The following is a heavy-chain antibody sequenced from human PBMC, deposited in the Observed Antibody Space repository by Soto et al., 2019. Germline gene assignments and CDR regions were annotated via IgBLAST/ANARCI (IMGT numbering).Heavy chain of an antibody. Sequence: SETPFLTCAVSGGSISSSYLWSWVRQPPGKGLEWIGEIYHSGSTNYNPSLKSRVTISVDKSKNQFSLKLSSVTAADTAVYYCARDDNGDYYFDYWGQGTLVTVSS. CDR1: GGSISSSYL. CDR3: ARDDNGDYYFDY. CDR2: IYHSGST. J-gene: IGHJ4*02. D-gene: IGHD4-17*01. V-gene: IGHV4-4*02.